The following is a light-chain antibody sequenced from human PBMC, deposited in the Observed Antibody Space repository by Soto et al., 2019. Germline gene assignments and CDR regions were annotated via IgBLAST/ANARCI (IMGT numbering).Light chain of an antibody. CDR1: QSLVHSDGNTY. CDR3: MQATERIS. J-gene: IGKJ4*01. CDR2: KIS. V-gene: IGKV2-24*01. Sequence: EIVMTQTPLSSPVTLGQPASISCRSSQSLVHSDGNTYLSLLQQRPGQPPRLLIYKISNPFSGVPCRFSVRGAGTDFTPKSSRVEDEDVGVYYCMQATERISFGGRTRVEIK.